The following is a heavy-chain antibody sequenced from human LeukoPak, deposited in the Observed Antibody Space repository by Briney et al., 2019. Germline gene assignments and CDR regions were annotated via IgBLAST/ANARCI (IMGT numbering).Heavy chain of an antibody. J-gene: IGHJ4*02. Sequence: GGSLRLSCAASGFTFSNAWMSWVRQAPGKGLEWVGRIKSKTDGGTTDYAAPVKGRFTISRDDSKNTLYLQMNSLRAEDTAVYYCASEKVRGVITFDYWGQGTLVTVSS. CDR2: IKSKTDGGTT. V-gene: IGHV3-15*01. CDR3: ASEKVRGVITFDY. CDR1: GFTFSNAW. D-gene: IGHD3-10*01.